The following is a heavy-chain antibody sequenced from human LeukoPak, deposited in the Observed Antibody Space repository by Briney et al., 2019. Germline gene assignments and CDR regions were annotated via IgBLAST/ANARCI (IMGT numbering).Heavy chain of an antibody. CDR1: GRSFSGYY. CDR2: INHSGST. CDR3: ARHMRQIAAAGTFNWFDP. V-gene: IGHV4-34*01. Sequence: SETLSLTCAVYGRSFSGYYWSWIRQPPGKGLEWIGEINHSGSTNYNPSLKSRVTISVDTSKNQFSLKLSSVTAADTAVYYCARHMRQIAAAGTFNWFDPWGQGTLVTVSS. D-gene: IGHD6-13*01. J-gene: IGHJ5*02.